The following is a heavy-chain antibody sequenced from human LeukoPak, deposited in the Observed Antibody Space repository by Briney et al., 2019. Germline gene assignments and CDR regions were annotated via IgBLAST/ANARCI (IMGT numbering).Heavy chain of an antibody. Sequence: SVKVSCKASGYTFTSYDINWVRQAPGQGLEWMGRINPNSGGTNYAQKFQGRVTMTRDTSISTAYMELSRLRSDDTAVYYCASMSRNDYWGQGTLVTVSS. CDR1: GYTFTSYD. D-gene: IGHD6-13*01. V-gene: IGHV1-2*06. CDR2: INPNSGGT. CDR3: ASMSRNDY. J-gene: IGHJ4*02.